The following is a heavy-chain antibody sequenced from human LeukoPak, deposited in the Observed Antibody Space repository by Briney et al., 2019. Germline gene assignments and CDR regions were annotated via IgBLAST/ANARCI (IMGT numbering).Heavy chain of an antibody. CDR3: AKDLLWQFYYGSGSYYNYYYYYYGMDV. Sequence: PGRSLRLSCVVYGFTFSSYAMSWVRQDAGKWMEWDSAVSGRSGSTYYADSVKSRFTITRDNSKNTLYVQMNSLRAEDTAVYYCAKDLLWQFYYGSGSYYNYYYYYYGMDVWGQGTTVTVSS. J-gene: IGHJ6*02. D-gene: IGHD3-10*01. CDR1: GFTFSSYA. CDR2: VSGRSGST. V-gene: IGHV3-23*01.